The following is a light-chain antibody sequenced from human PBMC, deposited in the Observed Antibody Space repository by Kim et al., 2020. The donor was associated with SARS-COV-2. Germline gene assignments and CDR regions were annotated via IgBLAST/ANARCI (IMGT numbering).Light chain of an antibody. V-gene: IGKV3-20*01. CDR2: GAS. CDR1: QSVSGSK. Sequence: LCPGERATLSGRASQSVSGSKLVWYQQKPGQAPRLLIYGASSRATGIPDRFSGSGSGTDFTLTISRLEPEDVAVYYCQQYGSSPRTFGQGTKLEIK. J-gene: IGKJ2*01. CDR3: QQYGSSPRT.